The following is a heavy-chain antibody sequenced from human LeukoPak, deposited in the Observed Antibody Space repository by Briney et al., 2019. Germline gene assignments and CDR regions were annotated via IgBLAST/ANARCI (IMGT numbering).Heavy chain of an antibody. CDR2: IHDSGST. CDR1: GGSIRNYY. D-gene: IGHD6-13*01. J-gene: IGHJ5*02. V-gene: IGHV4-59*08. CDR3: ARHSGTWYPYES. Sequence: PSETLSLTCTVSGGSIRNYYWSWVRQPLGKGPEWIGDIHDSGSTNYSPSLKSRVTISVDTSKNQVSLKLSSVTAADTAVFYCARHSGTWYPYESCGQGTLGTVSS.